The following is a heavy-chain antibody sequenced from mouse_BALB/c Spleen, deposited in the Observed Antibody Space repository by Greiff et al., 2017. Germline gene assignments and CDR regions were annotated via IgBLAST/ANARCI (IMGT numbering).Heavy chain of an antibody. D-gene: IGHD4-1*01. CDR3: ATGTGFDY. CDR1: GFTFSSYG. CDR2: ISSGGSYT. Sequence: EVKVVESGGDLVKPGGSLKLSCAASGFTFSSYGMSWVRQTPDKRLEWVATISSGGSYTYYPDSVKGRFTISRDNAKNTLYLQMSSLKSEDTAIYYCATGTGFDYWGQGTTLTVSS. V-gene: IGHV5-6*01. J-gene: IGHJ2*01.